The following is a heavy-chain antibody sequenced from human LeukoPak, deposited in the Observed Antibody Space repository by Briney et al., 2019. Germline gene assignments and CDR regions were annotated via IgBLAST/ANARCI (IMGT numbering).Heavy chain of an antibody. V-gene: IGHV1-2*02. D-gene: IGHD6-13*01. CDR3: ARGWDSRVLDV. CDR2: MNPNSGGT. J-gene: IGHJ6*04. Sequence: SVKVSCKASGYTFTSYDINWVRQATGQGLEWMGWMNPNSGGTNYAQKFQGRVTMTRDTSISTAYMELSRLRSDDTAVYYCARGWDSRVLDVWGKGTTVTVSS. CDR1: GYTFTSYD.